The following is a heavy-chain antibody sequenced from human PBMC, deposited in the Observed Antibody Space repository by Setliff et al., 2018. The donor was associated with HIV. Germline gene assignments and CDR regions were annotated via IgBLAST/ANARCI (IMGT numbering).Heavy chain of an antibody. Sequence: SETLSLTCAVYGGSFSDYYWSWIRQPTGKGLEWIGEINHSGSTNYNPSLKSRVTISIDTSKNQFSLKVSSVTAADTALYYCARGLPGTYRYSYYYYYMDVWDKGTTVTVS. V-gene: IGHV4-34*01. CDR1: GGSFSDYY. CDR3: ARGLPGTYRYSYYYYYMDV. J-gene: IGHJ6*03. CDR2: INHSGST. D-gene: IGHD3-16*02.